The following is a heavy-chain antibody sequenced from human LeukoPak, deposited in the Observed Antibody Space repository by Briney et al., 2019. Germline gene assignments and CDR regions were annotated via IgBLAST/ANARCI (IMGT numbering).Heavy chain of an antibody. CDR1: GGSISSYY. Sequence: SETLSLTCTVSGGSISSYYWSWIRQPPGKGLEWIGYIYTSGSTNYNPSLKSRVTMSFDTSKNQFSLKLSSVTAADTAVYYCARGSPTTNKGAYGWFDPWGQGTLVTVSS. CDR2: IYTSGST. J-gene: IGHJ5*02. CDR3: ARGSPTTNKGAYGWFDP. D-gene: IGHD1-14*01. V-gene: IGHV4-4*08.